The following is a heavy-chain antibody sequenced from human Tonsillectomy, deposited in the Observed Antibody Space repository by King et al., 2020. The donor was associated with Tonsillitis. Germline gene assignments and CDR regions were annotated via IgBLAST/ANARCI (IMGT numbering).Heavy chain of an antibody. V-gene: IGHV1-2*02. CDR3: ARGYSSGWSAEFFQH. J-gene: IGHJ1*01. CDR2: INPNSGGT. D-gene: IGHD6-19*01. CDR1: GYTFTVYY. Sequence: QLVQSGAEVKKPGASVKVSCKASGYTFTVYYMHWVRQAPAQGLEWMGWINPNSGGTKYAQKFLGRDTMTWDTSISTAYMEVSSLRSDDTAVYYCARGYSSGWSAEFFQHWGQGTLVTVSS.